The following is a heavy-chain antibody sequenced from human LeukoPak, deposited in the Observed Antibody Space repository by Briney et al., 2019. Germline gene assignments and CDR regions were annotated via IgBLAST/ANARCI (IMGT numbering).Heavy chain of an antibody. D-gene: IGHD2-2*01. V-gene: IGHV3-33*06. CDR3: AKDLHSSTRDAFDI. CDR2: IWYDGSNK. J-gene: IGHJ3*02. CDR1: GFTFSSYG. Sequence: GGSLRLSCAASGFTFSSYGMHWVRQAPGKGLEWVAVIWYDGSNKYYADSVKGRFTISRDNSKNTLYLRMNSLRAEDTAVYYCAKDLHSSTRDAFDIWGQGTMVTVSS.